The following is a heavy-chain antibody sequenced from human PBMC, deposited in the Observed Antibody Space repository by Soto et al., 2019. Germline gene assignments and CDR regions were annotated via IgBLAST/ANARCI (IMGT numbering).Heavy chain of an antibody. CDR1: GGTFSSYA. D-gene: IGHD3-10*01. V-gene: IGHV1-69*01. Sequence: QVQLVQSGAEVKKPGSSVKVSCKASGGTFSSYAISWVRQAPGQGLEWMGGFNPIFETANYAQKFQGRVTITADESTNTAYMELSSLRSEDTAVYYCTRGITLIRGVIPPGYYYGMDVWGQGTTVAVS. CDR2: FNPIFETA. CDR3: TRGITLIRGVIPPGYYYGMDV. J-gene: IGHJ6*02.